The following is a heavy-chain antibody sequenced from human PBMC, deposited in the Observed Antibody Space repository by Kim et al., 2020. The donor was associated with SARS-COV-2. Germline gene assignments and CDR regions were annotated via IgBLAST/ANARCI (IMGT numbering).Heavy chain of an antibody. Sequence: GGSLRLSCAASGFTFSTYAMSWVRQAPGKGLEWVSAISGSGGSTYYADSVKGRFTISRDNSNNTLYLQMNSLRAEDTAIYYCAKVTEKPWRGFGHDWGQGTLVTVTS. V-gene: IGHV3-23*01. CDR3: AKVTEKPWRGFGHD. J-gene: IGHJ4*02. CDR2: ISGSGGST. D-gene: IGHD3-3*01. CDR1: GFTFSTYA.